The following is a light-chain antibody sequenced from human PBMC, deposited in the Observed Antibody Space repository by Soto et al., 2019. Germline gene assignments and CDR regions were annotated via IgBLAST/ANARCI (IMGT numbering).Light chain of an antibody. J-gene: IGKJ3*01. V-gene: IGKV1-9*01. CDR3: QQLDSDPRT. CDR1: QGIAGY. CDR2: SAS. Sequence: DIQLTQSPSFLSASVGERVTITCRASQGIAGYLAWYQQKPGKAPKLLIYSASTLQSGVPSRFSGSGSGTEFSLTISSLQPEDFATYYCQQLDSDPRTFGPGTKVDIK.